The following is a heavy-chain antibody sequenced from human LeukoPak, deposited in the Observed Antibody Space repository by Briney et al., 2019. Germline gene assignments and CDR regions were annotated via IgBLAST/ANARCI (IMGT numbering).Heavy chain of an antibody. J-gene: IGHJ4*02. CDR2: IYYSGST. CDR1: GGPISSSSYY. V-gene: IGHV4-39*07. CDR3: ARVWSELLGRYYFDY. Sequence: SETLSLTCTVSGGPISSSSYYWGWIRQPPGKGLEWIGSIYYSGSTYCNPSLKSRVTISVDTSENQFSLKLSSVTAADTAVYYCARVWSELLGRYYFDYWGQGTPVTVSS. D-gene: IGHD3-10*01.